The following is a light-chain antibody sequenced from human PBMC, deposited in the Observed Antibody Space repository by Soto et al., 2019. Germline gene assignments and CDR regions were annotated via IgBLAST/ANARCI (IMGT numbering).Light chain of an antibody. J-gene: IGLJ3*02. CDR2: EVT. CDR1: SSDVGAYKY. CDR3: TSYVGNDIWV. V-gene: IGLV2-8*01. Sequence: QSALTQPPSASESPGQSVTISCTGTSSDVGAYKYVSWYQQYPGKAPKLMIYEVTKRPSGVPDRFSGSKSGNTASLTVSGLQAEDEGDYYCTSYVGNDIWVFGGGTKLTVL.